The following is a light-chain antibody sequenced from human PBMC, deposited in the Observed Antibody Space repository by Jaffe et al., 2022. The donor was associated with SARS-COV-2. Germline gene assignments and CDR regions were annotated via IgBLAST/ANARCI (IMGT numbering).Light chain of an antibody. CDR1: QNVGRY. Sequence: DIQMTQSPFSLSASVGDRVTMTCRTSQNVGRYLNWYQQKQGKAPQLLIYSASTLQRGVPSRFSGGGSGTDFTLTISSLQPEDFVTYYCQQSYSIPYTFGQGTKLEIK. CDR3: QQSYSIPYT. J-gene: IGKJ2*01. CDR2: SAS. V-gene: IGKV1-39*01.